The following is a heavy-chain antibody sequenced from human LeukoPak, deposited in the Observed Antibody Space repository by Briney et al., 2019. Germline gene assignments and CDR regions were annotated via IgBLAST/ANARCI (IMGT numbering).Heavy chain of an antibody. D-gene: IGHD4-23*01. CDR2: ISAYNGNT. CDR1: GYTFTSYG. J-gene: IGHJ4*02. V-gene: IGHV1-18*01. CDR3: ASSLYGGNRFDY. Sequence: RASVKVSCKASGYTFTSYGISWVRQAPGQGLEWMGWISAYNGNTNYAQKLQGRVTMTTDTSTSTAYMGLSSLRSEDTAVYYCASSLYGGNRFDYWGQGTLVTVSS.